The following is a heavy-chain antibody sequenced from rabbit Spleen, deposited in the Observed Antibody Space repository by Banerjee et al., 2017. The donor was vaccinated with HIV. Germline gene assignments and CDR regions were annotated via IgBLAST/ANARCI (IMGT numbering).Heavy chain of an antibody. CDR2: IDPVFGAT. CDR1: GFDFSRYG. Sequence: QEQLVETGGGLVQPGGSLTLSCKASGFDFSRYGMSWVRQAPGKGLEWIGYIDPVFGATYYATWVNGRFTISSQNAQNTLYLQLNSLTAADTATYFCARDTGTSFSSYGMDLWGQGTLVTVS. J-gene: IGHJ6*01. CDR3: ARDTGTSFSSYGMDL. V-gene: IGHV1S47*01. D-gene: IGHD7-1*01.